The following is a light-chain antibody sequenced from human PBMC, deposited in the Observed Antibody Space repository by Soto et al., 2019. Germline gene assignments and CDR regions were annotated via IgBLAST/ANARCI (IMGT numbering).Light chain of an antibody. CDR3: LQDYNYPQT. CDR2: DVS. Sequence: DRVTITCRASQSISGWLAWYQQKPGKAPKLLIYDVSSLESGVPSRFSGSGSGTDFNLTISRLQTEDFATYYCLQDYNYPQTFGQGTKLDIK. J-gene: IGKJ1*01. V-gene: IGKV1-5*01. CDR1: QSISGW.